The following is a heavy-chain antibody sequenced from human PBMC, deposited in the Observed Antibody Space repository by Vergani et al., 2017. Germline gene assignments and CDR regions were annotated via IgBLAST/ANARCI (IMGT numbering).Heavy chain of an antibody. J-gene: IGHJ2*01. CDR3: ARGAQYDYGDYDWYFDL. D-gene: IGHD4-17*01. V-gene: IGHV1-69*01. CDR2: IIPIFGTA. CDR1: GGTFSSYA. Sequence: QVQLVQSGAEVKQPGSSVKVSCKASGGTFSSYAISWVRQAPGQGLEWMGGIIPIFGTANYAQKFQGRVTITADESTSTAYMELSSLRSEDTAVYYCARGAQYDYGDYDWYFDLWGRGTLVTVSS.